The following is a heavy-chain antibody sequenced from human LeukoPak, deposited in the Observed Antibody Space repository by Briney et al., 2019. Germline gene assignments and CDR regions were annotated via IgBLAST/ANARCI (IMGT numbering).Heavy chain of an antibody. CDR3: ARDLADF. CDR2: IYYTGGT. D-gene: IGHD3-3*02. J-gene: IGHJ4*02. Sequence: SETLSLTCSVSGGSITSSSYYWAWIRQSPEKGLEWIGSIYYTGGTYYSPSLKSRVTISVDTSENQFSLRLNSVTAADTAVYYCARDLADFWGQGTLVTVSS. V-gene: IGHV4-39*02. CDR1: GGSITSSSYY.